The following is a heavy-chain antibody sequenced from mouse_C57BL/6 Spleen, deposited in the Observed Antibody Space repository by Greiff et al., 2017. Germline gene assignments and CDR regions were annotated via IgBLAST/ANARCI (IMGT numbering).Heavy chain of an antibody. Sequence: DVKLVESGGGLVQPGGSLKLSCAASGFTFSDYGMAWVRQAPRKGPEWVAFISNLAYSIYYADTVTGRFTISRENAKNTLYLEMSSLRSEDTAMYYCARQGGTDWYFDVWGTGTTVTVSS. CDR2: ISNLAYSI. V-gene: IGHV5-15*01. CDR3: ARQGGTDWYFDV. CDR1: GFTFSDYG. D-gene: IGHD4-1*01. J-gene: IGHJ1*03.